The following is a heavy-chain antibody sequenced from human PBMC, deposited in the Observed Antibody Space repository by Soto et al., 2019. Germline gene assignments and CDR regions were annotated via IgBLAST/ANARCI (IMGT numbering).Heavy chain of an antibody. CDR2: INPDSGGT. CDR1: GFTFTAYY. D-gene: IGHD1-26*01. J-gene: IGHJ4*02. CDR3: ARALSFGSGTFDY. V-gene: IGHV1-2*02. Sequence: VQLVESGGGLVKPGGSLRLSCAASGFTFTAYYIHWVRQAPGQGLEWMGCINPDSGGTKYAQKFQGRVTMTRDTSITTAYMDLSSLRSDDTAFYYCARALSFGSGTFDYWGQGTLVTVSS.